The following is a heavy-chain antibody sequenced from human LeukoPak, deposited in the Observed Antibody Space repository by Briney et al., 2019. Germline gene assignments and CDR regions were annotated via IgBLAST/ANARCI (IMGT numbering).Heavy chain of an antibody. CDR2: ISYDGSNK. J-gene: IGHJ4*02. V-gene: IGHV3-30-3*01. Sequence: GGSLRLSCAASGFTFSSYAMHWVRQAPGKGLEWAAVISYDGSNKYYADSVKGRFTISRDNSKNTLYLQMNSLRAEDTAVYYCAREGGAVAIDYWGQGTLVTVSS. CDR3: AREGGAVAIDY. CDR1: GFTFSSYA. D-gene: IGHD6-19*01.